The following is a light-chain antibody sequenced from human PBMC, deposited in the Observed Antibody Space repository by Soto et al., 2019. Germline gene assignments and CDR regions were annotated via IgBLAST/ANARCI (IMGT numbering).Light chain of an antibody. V-gene: IGKV1-39*01. CDR2: AAS. CDR3: QHSTTWT. CDR1: QGSSTY. Sequence: DIPMTQSPSSLSASVGDRVTITCRASQGSSTYLNWYQQKPGKAPQLLIYAASSLQSGVPSRFSGSGSETDFTLTISSLQPEDFATYSCQHSTTWTFGQGTKVEIK. J-gene: IGKJ1*01.